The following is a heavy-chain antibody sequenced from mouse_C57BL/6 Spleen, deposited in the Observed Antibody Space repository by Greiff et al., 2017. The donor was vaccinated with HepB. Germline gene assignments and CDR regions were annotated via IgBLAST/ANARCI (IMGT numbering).Heavy chain of an antibody. CDR3: ARTVVKSLHWYFDV. CDR1: GFTFSDYG. Sequence: EVKVVESGGGLVKPGGSLKLSCAASGFTFSDYGMHWVRQAPEKGLEWVAYISSGSSTIYYADTVKGRFTISRDNAKNTLFLQRTSLRSEDTAMYYCARTVVKSLHWYFDVWGTGTTVTVSS. D-gene: IGHD1-1*01. CDR2: ISSGSSTI. V-gene: IGHV5-17*01. J-gene: IGHJ1*03.